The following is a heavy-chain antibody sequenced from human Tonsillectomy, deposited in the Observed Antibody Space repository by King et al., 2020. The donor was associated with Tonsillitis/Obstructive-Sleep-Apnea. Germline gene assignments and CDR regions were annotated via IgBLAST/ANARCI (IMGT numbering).Heavy chain of an antibody. D-gene: IGHD3-3*01. V-gene: IGHV4-34*01. CDR1: GGSFSGYY. CDR2: IDHTGST. Sequence: VQLQQWGAGLLKPSETLSLTCAVYGGSFSGYYWSWIRQPPGKGLEWIGEIDHTGSTNYNPSLTSRVTISPDTSKTQFSLKLSSVPAADTAVYFCAREITTGAFDIWGQGTMVPVSS. J-gene: IGHJ3*02. CDR3: AREITTGAFDI.